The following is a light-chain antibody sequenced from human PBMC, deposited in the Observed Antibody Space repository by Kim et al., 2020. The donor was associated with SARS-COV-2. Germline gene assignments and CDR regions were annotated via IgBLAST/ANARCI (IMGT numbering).Light chain of an antibody. CDR3: QQHDHLPLT. CDR2: DVS. V-gene: IGKV1-33*01. J-gene: IGKJ4*01. Sequence: ASVGDRVSITCQASADITKSLIWYQQKPGRAPKLLIYDVSTLETGVPPRFRGSGSGTSFTLTINSLQPEDFATYFCQQHDHLPLTFGGGTKVDIK. CDR1: ADITKS.